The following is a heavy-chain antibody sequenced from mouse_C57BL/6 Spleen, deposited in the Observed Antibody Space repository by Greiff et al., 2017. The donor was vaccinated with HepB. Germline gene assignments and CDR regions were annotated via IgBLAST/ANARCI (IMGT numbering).Heavy chain of an antibody. CDR3: ARCTTVVGGMDY. V-gene: IGHV1-64*01. CDR1: GYTFTSYW. D-gene: IGHD1-1*01. J-gene: IGHJ4*01. CDR2: IHPNSGST. Sequence: QVQLQQPGAELVKPGDSVKLSCKASGYTFTSYWMHWVKQRPGQGLEWIGMIHPNSGSTNYNEKFKSKATLTVDKSSSTAYMQLSSLTSEDSAVYYCARCTTVVGGMDYWGQGTSVTVSS.